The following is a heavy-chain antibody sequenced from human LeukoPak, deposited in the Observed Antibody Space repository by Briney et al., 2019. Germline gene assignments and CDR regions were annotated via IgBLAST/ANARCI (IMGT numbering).Heavy chain of an antibody. V-gene: IGHV3-21*01. CDR2: ITSGSSYI. CDR1: GFTFSSHS. CDR3: ARVYGDLDY. D-gene: IGHD4-17*01. J-gene: IGHJ4*02. Sequence: GGSLRLSCAASGFTFSSHSMNWVRQAPGKGLEWVSSITSGSSYIYYADSVKGRFTISRDNAKSSLYLQMNSLRAEDTAVYYCARVYGDLDYWGRGTLVTVSS.